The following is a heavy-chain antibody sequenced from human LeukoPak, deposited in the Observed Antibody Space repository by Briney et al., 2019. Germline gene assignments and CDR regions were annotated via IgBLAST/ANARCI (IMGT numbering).Heavy chain of an antibody. J-gene: IGHJ4*02. CDR3: AGVFSDLGLDY. V-gene: IGHV4-59*01. Sequence: SETLSLTCTVAGGSISSYYWSWIRQPPGKVLGWIGYIYYSGSTNYNPSLKSRVTISVDTSKNQFSLKLSSVTAAATAVYYCAGVFSDLGLDYWGQGTLVTVSS. CDR2: IYYSGST. D-gene: IGHD3-3*01. CDR1: GGSISSYY.